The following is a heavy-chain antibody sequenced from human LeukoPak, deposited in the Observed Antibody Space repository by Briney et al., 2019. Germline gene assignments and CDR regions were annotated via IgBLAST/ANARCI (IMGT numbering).Heavy chain of an antibody. D-gene: IGHD4-17*01. J-gene: IGHJ4*02. Sequence: ASVKVSCKTSGGTFSSYAISWVRQAPGQGLEWMGGIIPIFGTANYAQKLQGRVTITADESTSTAYMELSSLRSEDTAVYYCARDMDDYGFDYWGQGTLVTVSS. CDR1: GGTFSSYA. V-gene: IGHV1-69*13. CDR3: ARDMDDYGFDY. CDR2: IIPIFGTA.